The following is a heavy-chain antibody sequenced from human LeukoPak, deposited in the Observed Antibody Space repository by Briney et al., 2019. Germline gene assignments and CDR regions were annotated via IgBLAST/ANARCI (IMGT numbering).Heavy chain of an antibody. J-gene: IGHJ4*02. V-gene: IGHV4-59*01. CDR1: GGSISSYY. D-gene: IGHD3-3*01. CDR2: IYYSGST. CDR3: ARAPRDFWSGYFDY. Sequence: PETLSLTCTVSGGSISSYYWSWIRQPPGKGLEWIGYIYYSGSTNYNPSLKSRVTISVDTSKNQFSLKLSSVTAADTAVYYCARAPRDFWSGYFDYWGQGTLVTVSS.